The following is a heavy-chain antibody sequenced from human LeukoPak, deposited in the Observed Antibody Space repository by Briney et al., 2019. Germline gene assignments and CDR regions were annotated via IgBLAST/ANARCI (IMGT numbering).Heavy chain of an antibody. CDR1: GFTLSTSGMC. D-gene: IGHD1-1*01. J-gene: IGHJ3*02. CDR2: IDWDDDK. CDR3: ARIRVSLEAFDI. Sequence: RESGPALVKPTQTLTLTCTFSGFTLSTSGMCVSWIRQPPGKALEWLARIDWDDDKYYSTSLKTRLTISKDTSKNQVVLTMTNMDPVDTPTYYCARIRVSLEAFDIWGQGTMVTVSS. V-gene: IGHV2-70*11.